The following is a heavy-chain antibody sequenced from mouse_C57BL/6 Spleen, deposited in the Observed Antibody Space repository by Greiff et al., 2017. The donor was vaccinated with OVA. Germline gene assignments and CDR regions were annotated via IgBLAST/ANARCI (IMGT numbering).Heavy chain of an antibody. CDR3: ARSYYYGSSGRYFDV. CDR1: GFTFSDYG. Sequence: EVQVVESGGGLVKPGGSLKLSCAASGFTFSDYGMHWVRQAPEKGLEWVAYISSGSSTIYYADTVKGRFTISRDNAKNTLFLQMTGLRSEDTAMYYCARSYYYGSSGRYFDVWGTGTTVTVSS. J-gene: IGHJ1*03. CDR2: ISSGSSTI. D-gene: IGHD1-1*01. V-gene: IGHV5-17*01.